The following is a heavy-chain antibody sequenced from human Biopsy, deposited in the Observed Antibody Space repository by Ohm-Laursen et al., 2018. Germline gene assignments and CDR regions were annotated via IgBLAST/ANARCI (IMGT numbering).Heavy chain of an antibody. J-gene: IGHJ6*02. CDR3: AKATNSTGWPYYYFYGMDV. CDR2: IYYSRST. V-gene: IGHV4-59*01. D-gene: IGHD2/OR15-2a*01. CDR1: GGSISSDY. Sequence: SETLSLTCTVSGGSISSDYWSWIRQTPGKGLEWIGYIYYSRSTNYNPSLKGRVTISVDTSKNQFSLRLNSVTAADTAVYYCAKATNSTGWPYYYFYGMDVWGQGTTVTVSS.